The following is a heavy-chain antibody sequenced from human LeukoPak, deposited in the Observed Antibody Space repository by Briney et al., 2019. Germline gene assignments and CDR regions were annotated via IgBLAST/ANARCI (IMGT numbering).Heavy chain of an antibody. D-gene: IGHD3-3*01. CDR1: GFTFSSYG. Sequence: GGSLRLSCAASGFTFSSYGMHWVRQAPGKGLEWVANIKQDGSEKYYVDSVKGRFTISRDNAKNSLYLQMNSLRAEDTAVYYCARDRDPYYDFWSDYPTGAFDIWGQGTMVTVSS. V-gene: IGHV3-7*01. CDR2: IKQDGSEK. J-gene: IGHJ3*02. CDR3: ARDRDPYYDFWSDYPTGAFDI.